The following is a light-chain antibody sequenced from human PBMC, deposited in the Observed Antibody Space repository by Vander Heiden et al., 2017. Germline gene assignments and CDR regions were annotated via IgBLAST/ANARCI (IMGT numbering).Light chain of an antibody. CDR2: GNS. J-gene: IGLJ1*01. CDR1: SSNIGAFYN. V-gene: IGLV1-40*01. CDR3: QSYDSSLSAYV. Sequence: QSVLTQPPSVAGAPGRRVTISCAGSSSNIGAFYNVQWYQQLPGTAPKLLIYGNSNRPSGVPDRLSGSRSGTSASLVITGLQAEEEADYYCQSYDSSLSAYVFGTGTKVTVL.